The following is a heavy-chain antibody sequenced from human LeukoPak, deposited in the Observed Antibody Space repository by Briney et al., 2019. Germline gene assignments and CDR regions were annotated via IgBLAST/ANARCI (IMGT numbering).Heavy chain of an antibody. Sequence: SETLSLTCTVSGGSIRSSYYYWGWIRQPPGKGLEWIGSIYDSGSTYYNPSLKSRVTISVDTSKNQFSLKLNSVTAADTAVYYCARVVRFLEWYSYYYGMDVWGQGTTVTVSS. CDR2: IYDSGST. J-gene: IGHJ6*02. V-gene: IGHV4-39*01. CDR1: GGSIRSSYYY. D-gene: IGHD3-3*01. CDR3: ARVVRFLEWYSYYYGMDV.